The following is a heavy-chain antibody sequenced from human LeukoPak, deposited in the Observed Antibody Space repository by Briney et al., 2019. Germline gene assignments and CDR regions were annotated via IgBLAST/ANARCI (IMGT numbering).Heavy chain of an antibody. CDR3: VREALPP. V-gene: IGHV1-8*01. CDR2: MKSNSGNT. CDR1: GYTFTSYD. Sequence: ASVKVSCKASGYTFTSYDINWVRQATGQGLEWMGWMKSNSGNTGYAQKFQGRVTLTRNTSISTAYMELSTLRSEDTPVYYCVREALPPWGQGTAVTVSS. J-gene: IGHJ6*02.